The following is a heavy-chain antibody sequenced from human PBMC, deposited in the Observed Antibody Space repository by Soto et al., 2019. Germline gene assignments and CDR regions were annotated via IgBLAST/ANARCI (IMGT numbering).Heavy chain of an antibody. V-gene: IGHV3-23*01. Sequence: EVQLLESGGGLVQPGGSLRFSCAASGITISNYPMSWVRQAPGKGLDWVSGISGSGDRTYYADSAKGRLTISKDISKNSLSLQLDSLGVEDTAVYFCVKDDGGYPSTAPHWGQGTLVTVSS. CDR2: ISGSGDRT. CDR1: GITISNYP. CDR3: VKDDGGYPSTAPH. J-gene: IGHJ4*02. D-gene: IGHD3-22*01.